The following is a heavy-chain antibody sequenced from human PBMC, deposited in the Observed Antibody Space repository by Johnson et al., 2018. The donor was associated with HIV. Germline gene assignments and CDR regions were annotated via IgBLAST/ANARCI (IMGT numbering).Heavy chain of an antibody. V-gene: IGHV3-66*01. CDR3: ARGCRDGYTCDVFDV. J-gene: IGHJ3*01. Sequence: VQLVESGGGLVQPGGSLRLSCAASGLTVSSNYMTWVRQGPGKGLDWVSVINSGGGTYYADSVTGRFTISRDNSKNTLYLQMNSLRAEDTAVYFCARGCRDGYTCDVFDVWGQGTRVTVSS. CDR1: GLTVSSNY. CDR2: INSGGGT. D-gene: IGHD5-24*01.